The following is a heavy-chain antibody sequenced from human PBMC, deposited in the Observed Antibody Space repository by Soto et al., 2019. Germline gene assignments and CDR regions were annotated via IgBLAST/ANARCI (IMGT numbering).Heavy chain of an antibody. CDR3: ARDWARHDFWSGYYTEGSDY. CDR1: GYTFTSYG. V-gene: IGHV1-18*01. J-gene: IGHJ4*02. D-gene: IGHD3-3*01. Sequence: ASVKVSCKASGYTFTSYGISWVRQAPGQGLEWMGWISAYNGNTNYAQKLQGRVTMTTDTSTSTAYMELRSLRSDDTAVYYCARDWARHDFWSGYYTEGSDYWGQGTLVTVSS. CDR2: ISAYNGNT.